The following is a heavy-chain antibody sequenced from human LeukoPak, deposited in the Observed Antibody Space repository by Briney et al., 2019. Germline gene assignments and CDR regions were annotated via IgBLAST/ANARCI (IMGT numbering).Heavy chain of an antibody. CDR1: GGSFSVYY. CDR3: ARGYCTNGVCRDFDY. V-gene: IGHV4-34*01. D-gene: IGHD2-8*01. J-gene: IGHJ4*02. Sequence: SETLSLTCAVYGGSFSVYYWSWIRQPPGKGLEWIGEINHSGSTNYNPSLKSRVTISVDTSKNQFSLKLSSVTAADTAVYYCARGYCTNGVCRDFDYWGQGTLVTVSS. CDR2: INHSGST.